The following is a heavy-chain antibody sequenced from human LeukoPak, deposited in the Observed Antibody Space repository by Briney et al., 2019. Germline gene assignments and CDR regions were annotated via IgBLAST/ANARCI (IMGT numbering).Heavy chain of an antibody. V-gene: IGHV3-48*03. CDR3: ARPKTRRFGSYTKGGYFDY. CDR2: ISSSGITI. D-gene: IGHD1-26*01. CDR1: GFLFSSFE. Sequence: GGSLRLSCAASGFLFSSFEVNWVRQAPGKGLEWVSYISSSGITIYYADSVKGRFTISRDNAKNSLYLQMNSLRAEDTAVYYCARPKTRRFGSYTKGGYFDYWGQGTLVTVSS. J-gene: IGHJ4*02.